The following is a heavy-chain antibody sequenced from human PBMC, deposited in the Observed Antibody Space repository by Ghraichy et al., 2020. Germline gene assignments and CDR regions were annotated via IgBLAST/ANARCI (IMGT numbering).Heavy chain of an antibody. Sequence: GGSLRLSCAASGFTFSSYAMSWVRQAPGKGLEWVSAISGSGGSTYYADSVKGRFTISRDNSKNTLYLQMNSLRAEDTAVYYCAKGDYCSGGSCYGGSFHYWGQGTLVTVSS. J-gene: IGHJ4*02. CDR1: GFTFSSYA. D-gene: IGHD2-15*01. CDR3: AKGDYCSGGSCYGGSFHY. V-gene: IGHV3-23*01. CDR2: ISGSGGST.